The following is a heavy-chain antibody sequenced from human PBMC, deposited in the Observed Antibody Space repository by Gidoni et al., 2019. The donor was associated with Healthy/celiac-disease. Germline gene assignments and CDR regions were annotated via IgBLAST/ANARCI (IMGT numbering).Heavy chain of an antibody. Sequence: QVQLVQSGAEGTKPGASLTVSCKAPGSTFTSYDINWVRQATGKGLEWMEWMNPNSGNTGYAQKFQGRVTMTRNTSISTAYMELSSLRSEDTAVYYCASSGDYYYYGMDVWGQGTTVTVSS. V-gene: IGHV1-8*01. CDR2: MNPNSGNT. J-gene: IGHJ6*02. CDR3: ASSGDYYYYGMDV. CDR1: GSTFTSYD.